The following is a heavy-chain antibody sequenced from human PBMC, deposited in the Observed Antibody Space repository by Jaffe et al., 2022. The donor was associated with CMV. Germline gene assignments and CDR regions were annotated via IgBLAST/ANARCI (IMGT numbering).Heavy chain of an antibody. CDR1: GDSVSSNSAA. Sequence: QVQLQQSGPGLVKPSQTLSLTCAISGDSVSSNSAAWNWIRQSPSRGLEWLGRTYYRSKWYNDYAVSVKSRITINPDTSKNQFSLQLNSVTPEDTAVYYCARETSGYSGYDKPVYYYYYYYMDVWGKGTTVTVSS. V-gene: IGHV6-1*01. CDR2: TYYRSKWYN. D-gene: IGHD5-12*01. CDR3: ARETSGYSGYDKPVYYYYYYYMDV. J-gene: IGHJ6*03.